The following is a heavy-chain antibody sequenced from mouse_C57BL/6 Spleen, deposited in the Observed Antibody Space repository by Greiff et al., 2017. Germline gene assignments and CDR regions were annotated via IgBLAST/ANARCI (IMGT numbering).Heavy chain of an antibody. D-gene: IGHD1-1*01. CDR1: VYTFTDHT. CDR3: ARWGLLRDYAMDD. J-gene: IGHJ4*01. Sequence: VQLQQSDAELVKPGASVKISCKVSVYTFTDHTIHWMKQRPEQGLEWIGYIYPRDGSTKYNEKFKGKATLTADESSSTAYMQLNSLTSEDSAVYFCARWGLLRDYAMDDWGQGTSVTVSS. CDR2: IYPRDGST. V-gene: IGHV1-78*01.